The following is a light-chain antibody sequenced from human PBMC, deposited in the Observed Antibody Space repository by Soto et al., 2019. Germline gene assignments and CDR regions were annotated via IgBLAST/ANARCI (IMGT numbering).Light chain of an antibody. V-gene: IGKV3-11*01. CDR1: QSILTY. CDR2: DAS. Sequence: DIVLTQSPATLSVSPGERATLSCRASQSILTYLAWYQQKPGQAPRLLIYDASNRATGVTARFTGSGSGTDFTLTISNVEPEDFAIYYCQQRSTWPPFPFGPGTRVDIK. J-gene: IGKJ3*01. CDR3: QQRSTWPPFP.